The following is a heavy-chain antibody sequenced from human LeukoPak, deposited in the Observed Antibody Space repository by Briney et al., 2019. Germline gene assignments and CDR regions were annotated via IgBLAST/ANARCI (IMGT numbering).Heavy chain of an antibody. V-gene: IGHV1-8*01. CDR2: MNPNSGNT. CDR3: ARVMTRRITMVRGVLNY. CDR1: GYTFTSYD. D-gene: IGHD3-10*01. J-gene: IGHJ4*02. Sequence: ASVKVSCKASGYTFTSYDINWVRQATGQGLEWMGWMNPNSGNTGYAQKFQGRVTMTRNTSISTAYMELSSLRSEDTAVYYCARVMTRRITMVRGVLNYWGQGTLVTVSS.